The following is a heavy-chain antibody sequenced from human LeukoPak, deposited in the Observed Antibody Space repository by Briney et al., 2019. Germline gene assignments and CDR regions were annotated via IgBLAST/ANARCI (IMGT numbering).Heavy chain of an antibody. CDR1: GFTFSSYG. J-gene: IGHJ4*02. CDR2: ISFDGSYK. Sequence: GGSLRLSCAASGFTFSSYGMHWVRQAPGKGLEWVAVISFDGSYKYYADSVEGRFTISRDNSKNTLYLQMNSLRAEDTAVYYCAKDRVTAAGYYFDYWGQGTLVTVSS. V-gene: IGHV3-30*18. CDR3: AKDRVTAAGYYFDY. D-gene: IGHD6-13*01.